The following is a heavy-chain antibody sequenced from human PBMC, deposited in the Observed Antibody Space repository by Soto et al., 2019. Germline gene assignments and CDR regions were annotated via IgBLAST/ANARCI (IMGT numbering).Heavy chain of an antibody. CDR1: GFTVSSIY. D-gene: IGHD5-12*01. J-gene: IGHJ4*02. CDR3: ARGNGYNSPFDY. Sequence: EVQLVESGGGLVQPGGSLRLSCAASGFTVSSIYMSWVRQAPGKGLEWVSVIYSGTSTYYADSVRGRFTISRDNSKNTLYLQLNSLRADDTAVYYCARGNGYNSPFDYWGQGTLVTVSS. V-gene: IGHV3-66*01. CDR2: IYSGTST.